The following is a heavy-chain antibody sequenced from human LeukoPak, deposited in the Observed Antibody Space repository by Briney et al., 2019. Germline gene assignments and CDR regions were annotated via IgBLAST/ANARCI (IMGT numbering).Heavy chain of an antibody. Sequence: SGTLSLTCTVSGGSISSSSYYWGWIRQPPGKGLEWIGSIYYSGSTYYNPSLKSRVTISVDTSKNQFSLKLSSVTAADTAVYYCASKSIAVASYFDYWGQGTLVTVSS. CDR2: IYYSGST. D-gene: IGHD6-19*01. J-gene: IGHJ4*02. CDR1: GGSISSSSYY. CDR3: ASKSIAVASYFDY. V-gene: IGHV4-39*01.